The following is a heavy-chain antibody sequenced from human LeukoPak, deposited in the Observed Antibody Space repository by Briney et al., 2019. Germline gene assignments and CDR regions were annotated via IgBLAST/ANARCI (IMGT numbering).Heavy chain of an antibody. Sequence: ASVKVSCKASGYTFTSYYMHWVRQAPGQGLEWMGIINPSGGSTSYAQKFQGRVTMTRDTSISTAYMELSRLRSDDTAVYYCARVRSGYYLTNFDYWGQGTLVTVSS. CDR3: ARVRSGYYLTNFDY. CDR1: GYTFTSYY. D-gene: IGHD3-22*01. J-gene: IGHJ4*02. V-gene: IGHV1-46*01. CDR2: INPSGGST.